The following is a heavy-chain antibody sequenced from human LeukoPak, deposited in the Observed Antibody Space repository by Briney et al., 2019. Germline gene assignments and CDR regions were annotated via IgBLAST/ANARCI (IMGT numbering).Heavy chain of an antibody. CDR1: GFSFSTYA. CDR2: IGGSGDTT. D-gene: IGHD2-2*01. J-gene: IGHJ3*02. V-gene: IGHV3-23*01. Sequence: GGSLRLSCVASGFSFSTYAMSWVRQAPGKGLEWVAAIGGSGDTTNYADSVRGRFTISRDNSKNTLYVQMNSLRVEDTDVYYCAKEGYCSSTSCHDAFDIWGQGTMVTVSS. CDR3: AKEGYCSSTSCHDAFDI.